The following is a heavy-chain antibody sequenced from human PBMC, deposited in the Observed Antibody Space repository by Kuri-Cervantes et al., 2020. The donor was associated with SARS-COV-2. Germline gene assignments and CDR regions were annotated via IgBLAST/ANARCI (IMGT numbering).Heavy chain of an antibody. Sequence: SETLSLTCTVSGGSISSGDYSCFWIRQPPGGGLEWIGYIYYSGSTYYNPSLKSRVSMSVDTSKNQFSLKLSSVSAADTAVYYCALGSGSTSYYFYYYMDIWGRGSTVTVSS. CDR2: IYYSGST. CDR3: ALGSGSTSYYFYYYMDI. CDR1: GGSISSGDYS. D-gene: IGHD3-10*01. V-gene: IGHV4-30-4*08. J-gene: IGHJ6*03.